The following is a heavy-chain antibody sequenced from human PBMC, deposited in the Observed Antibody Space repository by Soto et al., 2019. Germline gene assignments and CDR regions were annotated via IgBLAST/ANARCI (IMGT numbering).Heavy chain of an antibody. CDR3: ARGHCLGYCSSTSYEGYFDY. Sequence: ASVKVSCKASGYTFTSYDINWVRQATGQGLEWMGWMNPNSGNTGYAQKFQGRVTMTRNTSISTAYMELSSLRSEDTAVYYCARGHCLGYCSSTSYEGYFDYWGQGTLVTVSS. J-gene: IGHJ4*02. D-gene: IGHD2-2*01. CDR1: GYTFTSYD. CDR2: MNPNSGNT. V-gene: IGHV1-8*01.